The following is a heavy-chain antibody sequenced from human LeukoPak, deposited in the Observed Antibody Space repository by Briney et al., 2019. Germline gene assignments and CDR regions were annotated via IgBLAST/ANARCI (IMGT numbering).Heavy chain of an antibody. V-gene: IGHV4-34*01. CDR3: ARGNILTGYCFDF. Sequence: SETLSLTCAVYGGSITGYYWSWIRQTPGRGLEWDGEIHYTGATSYHPSLKSRATISTDTSKNQFSLRLSSVTAADTAVYYCARGNILTGYCFDFWGQGALVTVSS. CDR1: GGSITGYY. CDR2: IHYTGAT. D-gene: IGHD3-9*01. J-gene: IGHJ4*02.